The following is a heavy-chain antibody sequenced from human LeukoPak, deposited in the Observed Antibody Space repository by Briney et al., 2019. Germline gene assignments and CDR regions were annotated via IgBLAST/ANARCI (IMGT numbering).Heavy chain of an antibody. J-gene: IGHJ6*04. Sequence: VASVKVSCKASGYTLTTYGINWVRQAPGQGLEWMGWVSGYNGHTEYQQKFQGRVTMTTDTSTTTAYLDLRGLRPDDTAVYYCATGSITMIRGVIYFYYGLDVWGEGTTVTVSS. CDR2: VSGYNGHT. D-gene: IGHD3-10*01. CDR3: ATGSITMIRGVIYFYYGLDV. CDR1: GYTLTTYG. V-gene: IGHV1-18*01.